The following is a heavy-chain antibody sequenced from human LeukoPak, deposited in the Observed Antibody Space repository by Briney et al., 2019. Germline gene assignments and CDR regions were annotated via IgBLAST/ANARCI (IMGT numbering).Heavy chain of an antibody. CDR1: GGSISSYY. J-gene: IGHJ4*02. V-gene: IGHV4-59*08. CDR3: ARQADILTGYSRSSIFDY. Sequence: PSETLSLTCTVSGGSISSYYWSWIRQPPGKGLEWIGYIYYSGSTNYNPSLKSRVTISVDTSKNQFSPKLSSVTAADTAVYYCARQADILTGYSRSSIFDYWGQGTLVTVSS. D-gene: IGHD3-9*01. CDR2: IYYSGST.